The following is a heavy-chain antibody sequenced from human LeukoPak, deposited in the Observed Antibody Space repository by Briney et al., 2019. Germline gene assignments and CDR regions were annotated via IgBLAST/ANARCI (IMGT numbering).Heavy chain of an antibody. CDR3: ARGVGLWVGATKNWFDP. D-gene: IGHD1-26*01. J-gene: IGHJ5*02. V-gene: IGHV4-34*01. CDR2: INHSGST. CDR1: GGSFSGYY. Sequence: KASETLSLTCAVYGGSFSGYYWSWIRQPPGKGLEWIGEINHSGSTNYNPSLKSRVTISVDTSKNQFSLKLSSVTAADTAVYYCARGVGLWVGATKNWFDPWGQGTLVTVSS.